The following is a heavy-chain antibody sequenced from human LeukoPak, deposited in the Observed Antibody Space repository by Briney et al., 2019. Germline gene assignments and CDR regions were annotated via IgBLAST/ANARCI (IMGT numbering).Heavy chain of an antibody. CDR3: ARSMRGAYYYDSSGSFDI. CDR1: GFTFSSYA. V-gene: IGHV3-64*01. D-gene: IGHD3-22*01. J-gene: IGHJ3*02. Sequence: GGSLRLSCAASGFTFSSYAMHWVRQAPGKGLEYVSAISSNGGSTYYANSVKDRFTISRDNSKNTLYLQMGSLRAEDMAVYYCARSMRGAYYYDSSGSFDIWGQGTMVTVSS. CDR2: ISSNGGST.